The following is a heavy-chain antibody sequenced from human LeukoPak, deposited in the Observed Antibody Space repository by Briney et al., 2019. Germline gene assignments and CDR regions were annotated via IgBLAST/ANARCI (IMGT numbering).Heavy chain of an antibody. Sequence: TGGSLTLSCAASGFTFSIYTMNWVRQAPGKGLEWVAYISRSSSTMSYADSVKGRFTISRDNAKNSLYLQMSSLRDEDTAVYYCARDSAYVFDTSGQGATVTVSS. J-gene: IGHJ3*02. CDR3: ARDSAYVFDT. CDR1: GFTFSIYT. CDR2: ISRSSSTM. V-gene: IGHV3-48*02.